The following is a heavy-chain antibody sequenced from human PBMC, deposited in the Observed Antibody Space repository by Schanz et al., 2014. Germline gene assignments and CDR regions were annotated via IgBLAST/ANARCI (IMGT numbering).Heavy chain of an antibody. CDR1: GFTFGNFF. V-gene: IGHV3-7*01. J-gene: IGHJ4*02. D-gene: IGHD1-26*01. CDR3: TRDRAYHSFDY. Sequence: EVQLVESGGGLVQPGGSLRLSCAASGFTFGNFFMSWVRQAPGKGLEWVATIKEDGSQKYYLDSVKGRFTISRDNARNSLYLQMTSLRAEDTALYYCTRDRAYHSFDYWGQGTLVTVSS. CDR2: IKEDGSQK.